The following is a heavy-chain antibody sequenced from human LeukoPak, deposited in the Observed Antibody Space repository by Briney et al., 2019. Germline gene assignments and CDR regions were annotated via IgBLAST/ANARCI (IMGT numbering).Heavy chain of an antibody. CDR3: ARAVGYFDWLPLFDY. J-gene: IGHJ4*02. D-gene: IGHD3-9*01. CDR2: IYHSGIT. V-gene: IGHV4-38-2*02. CDR1: GYSIRSGFY. Sequence: SETLSLTCTVSGYSIRSGFYWGWIRQPPGKGLEWIGNIYHSGITYYTPSLSSRVTMSVDMSKNQFHLKLSSVTAADTAVYYCARAVGYFDWLPLFDYWGQGTLATVSS.